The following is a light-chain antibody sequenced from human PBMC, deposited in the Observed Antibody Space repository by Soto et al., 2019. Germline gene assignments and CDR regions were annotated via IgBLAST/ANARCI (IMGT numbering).Light chain of an antibody. V-gene: IGKV3D-15*01. CDR1: QSVSTN. CDR3: QQFHYWWT. J-gene: IGKJ1*01. Sequence: EIVMTQSPGTLSVSPGERATLSCRASQSVSTNLAWYQHKPGRAPRLLIYGASSRATGIPDRFSGSGSGTEFTLTISSLQSEDFAFYYCQQFHYWWTFGQGTKVDIK. CDR2: GAS.